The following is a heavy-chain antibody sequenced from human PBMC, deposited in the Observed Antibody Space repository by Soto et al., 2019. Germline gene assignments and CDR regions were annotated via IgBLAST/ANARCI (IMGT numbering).Heavy chain of an antibody. D-gene: IGHD3-9*01. CDR3: ARAVLTGYDYYYYYGMDV. Sequence: QVQLQESGPGLVKPSQTLSLTCTVSGGSISSGDYYWSWIRQPPGKGLEWIGYIYYSGSTYYNPSLKSRVTISVDTSKNQFSLKLSSVTAADTAVYYCARAVLTGYDYYYYYGMDVWGQGTTVTVSS. CDR2: IYYSGST. V-gene: IGHV4-30-4*01. J-gene: IGHJ6*02. CDR1: GGSISSGDYY.